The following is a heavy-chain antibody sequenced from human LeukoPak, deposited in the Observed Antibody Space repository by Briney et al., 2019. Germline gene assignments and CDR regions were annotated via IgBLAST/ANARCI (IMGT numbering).Heavy chain of an antibody. CDR1: GYTFMNYG. D-gene: IGHD2-21*02. CDR3: AREQDAPSFVAVTAIPHFDY. CDR2: ISVYNGNT. V-gene: IGHV1-18*01. J-gene: IGHJ4*02. Sequence: ASVKASCKASGYTFMNYGISWVRQAPGQGLEWMGWISVYNGNTNFAQRFQGRVTMTTDTSTSTAYMELRSLRDDDTAVYYCAREQDAPSFVAVTAIPHFDYWGQGTLVSVSS.